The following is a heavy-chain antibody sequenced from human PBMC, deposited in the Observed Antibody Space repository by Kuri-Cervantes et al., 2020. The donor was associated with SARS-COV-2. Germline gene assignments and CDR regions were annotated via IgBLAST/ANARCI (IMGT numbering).Heavy chain of an antibody. CDR2: INPNSGGT. D-gene: IGHD2-2*01. V-gene: IGHV1-2*02. CDR3: ARDGVVVVPAAIGVGALPFGPALYYYYYMDV. Sequence: ASVKVSCKAPGYTFTGYYMHWVRQAPGQGLEWMGWINPNSGGTNYAQKFQGRVTMTRDTSISTAYMELSRLRSDDTAVYYCARDGVVVVPAAIGVGALPFGPALYYYYYMDVWGKGTTVTVSS. CDR1: GYTFTGYY. J-gene: IGHJ6*03.